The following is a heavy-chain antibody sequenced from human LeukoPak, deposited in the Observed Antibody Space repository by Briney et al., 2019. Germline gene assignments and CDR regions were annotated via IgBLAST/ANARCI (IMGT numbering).Heavy chain of an antibody. CDR3: AKDTYGDYVGFDY. CDR2: ISSSSSTI. CDR1: GFTFSSYS. J-gene: IGHJ4*02. Sequence: ESGGSLRLSCAASGFTFSSYSMNWVRQAPGKGLEWVSYISSSSSTIYYADSVKGRFTISRDNAKNSLYLQMNSLRAEDTAVYYCAKDTYGDYVGFDYWGQGTLVTVSS. D-gene: IGHD4-17*01. V-gene: IGHV3-48*01.